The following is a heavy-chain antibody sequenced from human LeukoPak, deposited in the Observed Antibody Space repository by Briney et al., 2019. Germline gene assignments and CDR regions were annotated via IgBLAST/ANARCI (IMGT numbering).Heavy chain of an antibody. V-gene: IGHV1-46*01. Sequence: GASVKVSCKASGYTFTTYYMHWVRQAPGQGLEWMGIINPTGGSTTYAQKFQGRVTMTRDTSTSTVFMELNSLRSEDTAVYYCALYSSTWYWGQGTLVTVSS. CDR2: INPTGGST. J-gene: IGHJ4*02. D-gene: IGHD6-13*01. CDR1: GYTFTTYY. CDR3: ALYSSTWY.